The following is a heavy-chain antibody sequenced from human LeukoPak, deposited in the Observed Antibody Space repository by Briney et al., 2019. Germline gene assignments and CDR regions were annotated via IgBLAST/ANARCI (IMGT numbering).Heavy chain of an antibody. CDR3: ARRSFTMVRGVISDWFDP. V-gene: IGHV4-59*08. CDR1: GGSINNYY. J-gene: IGHJ5*02. Sequence: PSETLSLTCTVSGGSINNYYWSWIRQPPGKGLEWIGYIYYSGSTNYNPSLKSRVTLSVDTSKNQFSLKLSSVTAADTAVYYCARRSFTMVRGVISDWFDPWGQGTLVTVSS. D-gene: IGHD3-10*01. CDR2: IYYSGST.